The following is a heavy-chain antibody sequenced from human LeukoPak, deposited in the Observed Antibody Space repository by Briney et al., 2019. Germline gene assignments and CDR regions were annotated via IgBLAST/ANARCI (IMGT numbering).Heavy chain of an antibody. CDR1: GFTFSSHG. CDR3: AKDRDWGVVVPAYYFDL. D-gene: IGHD2-2*01. V-gene: IGHV3-30*18. Sequence: PGRSLRLSCAASGFTFSSHGMHWVRQAPVKGLEWVAVISYDGSHKYYADSVKGRFTISRDNSKNTLYLQMDSLRAEDTAVYHCAKDRDWGVVVPAYYFDLWGQGTLVTVSS. CDR2: ISYDGSHK. J-gene: IGHJ4*02.